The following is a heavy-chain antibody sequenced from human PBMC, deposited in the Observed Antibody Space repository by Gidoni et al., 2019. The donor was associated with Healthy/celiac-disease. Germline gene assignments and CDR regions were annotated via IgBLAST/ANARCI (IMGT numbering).Heavy chain of an antibody. CDR1: GGSISSYY. V-gene: IGHV4-59*01. J-gene: IGHJ6*03. CDR3: ARLIASSSWSRADYYYMDV. Sequence: QVQLQESGPGLVKPSETLSLTCTVSGGSISSYYWSWFRQPPGKGLEWIGYIYYSGSTNYNPSLKSRVTISVDTSKNQFSLKLSSVTAADTAVYYCARLIASSSWSRADYYYMDVWGKGTTVTVSS. D-gene: IGHD6-13*01. CDR2: IYYSGST.